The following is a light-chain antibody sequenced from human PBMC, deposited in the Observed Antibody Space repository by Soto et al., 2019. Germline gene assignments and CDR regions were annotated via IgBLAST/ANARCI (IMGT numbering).Light chain of an antibody. J-gene: IGLJ1*01. Sequence: QSALTQPASVSGSPGQSITISCTGTSSDVGGYNYVSWYQQHPGKAPKLMIYDVSNRPSGVSNRFSGSKSGNTASLTISGLQAEDEADYYCSSYTSSSIPYVFGTGTKLTDL. CDR3: SSYTSSSIPYV. CDR1: SSDVGGYNY. CDR2: DVS. V-gene: IGLV2-14*01.